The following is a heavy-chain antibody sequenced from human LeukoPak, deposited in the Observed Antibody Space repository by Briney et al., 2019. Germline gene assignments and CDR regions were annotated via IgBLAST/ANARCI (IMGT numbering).Heavy chain of an antibody. V-gene: IGHV4-39*01. J-gene: IGHJ4*02. CDR3: ARTRYYYNSRSYGAPYYFDY. CDR1: GGSISSNSYY. CDR2: IYYSGST. Sequence: SETLSLTCAVSGGSISSNSYYWRWIRQPPGKVLEWIGSIYYSGSTYYNPSLKIQLTLSLDKSHNQFSMKLSFVTAADTAVYYCARTRYYYNSRSYGAPYYFDYWGQGTLVTVSS. D-gene: IGHD3-10*01.